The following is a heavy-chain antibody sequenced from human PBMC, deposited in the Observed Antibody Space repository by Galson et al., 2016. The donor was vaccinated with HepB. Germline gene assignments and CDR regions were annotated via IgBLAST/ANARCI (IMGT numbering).Heavy chain of an antibody. CDR2: ISSDGSST. D-gene: IGHD3-10*01. J-gene: IGHJ4*02. CDR1: GFTFRTYW. Sequence: SLRLSCAASGFTFRTYWMHWVRQSPGMGLVWVSRISSDGSSTGFADSVKGRFTISRDNAKNTLYLQMSSLRAEDTAVYYCASSVRGSGSPPGGYWGQGILVTVSS. CDR3: ASSVRGSGSPPGGY. V-gene: IGHV3-74*01.